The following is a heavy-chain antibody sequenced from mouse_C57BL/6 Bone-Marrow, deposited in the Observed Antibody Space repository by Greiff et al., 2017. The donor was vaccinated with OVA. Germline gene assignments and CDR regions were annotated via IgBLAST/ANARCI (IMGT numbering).Heavy chain of an antibody. CDR2: ISDGGSYN. D-gene: IGHD1-1*01. V-gene: IGHV5-4*03. J-gene: IGHJ2*01. CDR3: ARGGITGPHY. CDR1: GFTFSGYA. Sequence: EVMLVESGGDLVKPGGSLKLSCAASGFTFSGYAMSWVRQTPEKRLEWVATISDGGSYNYHTDNVKGRFTISRDNAKKNLYLQMSHLKSEDTAMYYCARGGITGPHYWGQGTTLTVSS.